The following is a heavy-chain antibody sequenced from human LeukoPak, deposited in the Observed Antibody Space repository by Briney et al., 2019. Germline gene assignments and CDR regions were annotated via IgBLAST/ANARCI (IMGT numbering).Heavy chain of an antibody. Sequence: ASVKVSCKASGYTFTGYYVNWVRQAPGQGLEWMGRINPNSGGTNYAQKFQGSVTMTRDTSISTAYMELGRLRSDDTAVYYCARVGDGLNDAFDIWGRGTMVTVSS. CDR2: INPNSGGT. D-gene: IGHD5-24*01. CDR1: GYTFTGYY. J-gene: IGHJ3*02. V-gene: IGHV1-2*06. CDR3: ARVGDGLNDAFDI.